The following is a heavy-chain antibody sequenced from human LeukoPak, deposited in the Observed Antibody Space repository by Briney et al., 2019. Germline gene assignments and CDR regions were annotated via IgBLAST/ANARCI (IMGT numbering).Heavy chain of an antibody. J-gene: IGHJ4*02. CDR3: ARSYSSGWSPPDY. CDR1: AGSISSSSYY. V-gene: IGHV4-39*01. Sequence: PSETLSLTCTVSAGSISSSSYYWGWIRQPPGKGLEWIGSIYYSGSTYYNPSLKSRVTISVDTSKNQFSLKLSSVTAADTAVYYCARSYSSGWSPPDYWGQGTLVTVSS. CDR2: IYYSGST. D-gene: IGHD6-19*01.